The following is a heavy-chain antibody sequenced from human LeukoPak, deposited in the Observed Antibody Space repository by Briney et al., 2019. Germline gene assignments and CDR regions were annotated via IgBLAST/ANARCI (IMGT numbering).Heavy chain of an antibody. CDR3: ARGTGSPYWFDL. D-gene: IGHD3-10*01. V-gene: IGHV4-38-2*01. CDR1: DYSISSGNY. J-gene: IGHJ5*02. CDR2: IYISGST. Sequence: SETLSLTCAVSDYSISSGNYWGWIRQPPGKGLEWIGRIYISGSTNYNPSLKSRVTMSVDTSKNQFSLKLSSVTAADTAMYYCARGTGSPYWFDLWGQGTLVTVSS.